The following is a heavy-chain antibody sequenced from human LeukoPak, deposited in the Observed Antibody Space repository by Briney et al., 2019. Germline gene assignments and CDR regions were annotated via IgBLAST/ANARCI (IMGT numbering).Heavy chain of an antibody. D-gene: IGHD3-10*01. Sequence: SETLSLTCTVSGGSISSGSYYWSWIRQPAGKGLEWIGYIYYSGSTNYNPSLKSRVTISVDTSKNQFSLKLSSVTAADTAVYYCARDPRGIGGVDAFDIWGQGTMATVSS. CDR2: IYYSGST. CDR1: GGSISSGSYY. J-gene: IGHJ3*02. CDR3: ARDPRGIGGVDAFDI. V-gene: IGHV4-61*10.